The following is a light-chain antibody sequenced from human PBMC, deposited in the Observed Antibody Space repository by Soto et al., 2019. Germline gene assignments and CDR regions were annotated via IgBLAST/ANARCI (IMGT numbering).Light chain of an antibody. CDR2: AAS. CDR3: QQSYSTTLN. CDR1: QSISSY. Sequence: DIQMTQSPSSLSASVGDRVTITCRASQSISSYLNWYQQKPGKAPKLLIYAASSLQSGVPSRFSGSGSGTDFTLTISSLQPEDFATYYCQQSYSTTLNCGRGTKVDIK. V-gene: IGKV1-39*01. J-gene: IGKJ4*01.